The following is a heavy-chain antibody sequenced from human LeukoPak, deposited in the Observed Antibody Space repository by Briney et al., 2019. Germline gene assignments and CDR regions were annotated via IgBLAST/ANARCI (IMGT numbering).Heavy chain of an antibody. Sequence: GGSLRLSCAASGFTFSSYGMHWVRQAPGKGLEWVAVISYDGSNKYYAESVKGRFTISRDNSKNTLYLQMNSLRAEDTAVYSCARDFGNDYYYYMDVWGKGTTVIVSS. J-gene: IGHJ6*03. V-gene: IGHV3-30*03. D-gene: IGHD4-23*01. CDR3: ARDFGNDYYYYMDV. CDR2: ISYDGSNK. CDR1: GFTFSSYG.